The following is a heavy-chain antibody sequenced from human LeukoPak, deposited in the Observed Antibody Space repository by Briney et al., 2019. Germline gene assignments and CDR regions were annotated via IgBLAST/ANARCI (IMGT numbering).Heavy chain of an antibody. CDR2: MNPNSGNT. CDR1: GYTFSSYD. J-gene: IGHJ3*02. V-gene: IGHV1-8*03. Sequence: ASVKVPCKASGYTFSSYDINWVRQATGQGLQWMGWMNPNSGNTFYAQKFQGRVTITRNTSISTAYMELSSLRSEDTAVYYCAREANYYDSSGYPYDAFDIWGQGTMLTVSS. CDR3: AREANYYDSSGYPYDAFDI. D-gene: IGHD3-22*01.